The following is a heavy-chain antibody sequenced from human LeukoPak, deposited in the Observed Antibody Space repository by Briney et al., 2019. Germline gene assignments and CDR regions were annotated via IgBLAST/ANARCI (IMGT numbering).Heavy chain of an antibody. CDR2: INEGGSRL. D-gene: IGHD2-8*01. CDR3: ARLKDDVTKLDY. CDR1: GFIYRRYW. J-gene: IGHJ4*02. Sequence: GGSLRLSCGGSGFIYRRYWMSWLRDAPGKGLEWVASINEGGSRLHYLYSVTGRFIISRDDAQNSLFLQMTRLRVDDTAVYYCARLKDDVTKLDYWGQGTIVSASS. V-gene: IGHV3-7*01.